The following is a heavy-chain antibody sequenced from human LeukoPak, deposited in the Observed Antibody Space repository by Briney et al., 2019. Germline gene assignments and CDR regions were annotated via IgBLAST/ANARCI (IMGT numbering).Heavy chain of an antibody. CDR2: ISISGSTI. Sequence: GGSLRLSCAASGFTFSSYEMNWVRQAPGKWLEWVSYISISGSTIYYADSVKCRFTISRDNAKNSLYLQMNSLRAEDTAVYYCAGRYGYPSAFHIWGQGTMVSVSS. D-gene: IGHD5-18*01. CDR1: GFTFSSYE. CDR3: AGRYGYPSAFHI. J-gene: IGHJ3*02. V-gene: IGHV3-48*03.